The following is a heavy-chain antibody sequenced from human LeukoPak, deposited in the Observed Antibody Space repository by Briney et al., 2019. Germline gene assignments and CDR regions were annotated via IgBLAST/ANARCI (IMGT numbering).Heavy chain of an antibody. V-gene: IGHV1-18*01. J-gene: IGHJ6*04. D-gene: IGHD3-10*01. CDR3: AREGMVRGVTPNYYYYYGMDV. CDR1: GYTFTIYG. CDR2: ISAYNGNT. Sequence: ASVKVSFKASGYTFTIYGISWVRQAPGQGLEWMGWISAYNGNTNYAQKLQGRVTMTTDTSTSTAYMELRSLRSDDTAVYYCAREGMVRGVTPNYYYYYGMDVWGKGTTVTVSS.